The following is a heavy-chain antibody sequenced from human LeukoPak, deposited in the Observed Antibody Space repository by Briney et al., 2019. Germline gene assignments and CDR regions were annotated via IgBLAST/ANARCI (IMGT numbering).Heavy chain of an antibody. CDR2: VNPDGSSI. D-gene: IGHD3-16*01. CDR3: GRGGSDGDY. J-gene: IGHJ4*02. V-gene: IGHV3-74*01. CDR1: GFTFSRYW. Sequence: PGGSLRLSCAASGFTFSRYWMHWVRQVPGKGLVWVSRVNPDGSSITYADSVKGRFTSSRDNAKNTLYLQMNRLRVEDTAVYYCGRGGSDGDYWGQGILVTVSS.